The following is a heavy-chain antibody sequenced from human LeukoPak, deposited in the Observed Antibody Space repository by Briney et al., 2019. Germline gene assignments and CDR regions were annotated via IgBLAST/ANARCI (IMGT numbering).Heavy chain of an antibody. J-gene: IGHJ6*03. V-gene: IGHV1-2*02. CDR2: INPNSGGT. CDR1: GYTFNGYY. Sequence: ASVKVSCKASGYTFNGYYMHWVRQAPGQGLEWMGWINPNSGGTNYAQKFQGRVTMTRDTSISTAYMELSRLRSDDMAVYYCARGMEPYYYMDVWGKGTTVTVSS. D-gene: IGHD1-26*01. CDR3: ARGMEPYYYMDV.